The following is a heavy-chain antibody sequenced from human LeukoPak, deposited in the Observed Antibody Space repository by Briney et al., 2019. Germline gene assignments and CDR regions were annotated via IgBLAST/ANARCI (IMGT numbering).Heavy chain of an antibody. Sequence: GASVKVSCKASGYTFTSYYIHWVRQAPGQGLEWMGIINPSGGSTSYAQKFQGRVTMTRDTSTSTVYMELSSLRSEDTAVYYCARPANELRWRDAFDIWGQGTMVTVSS. CDR2: INPSGGST. V-gene: IGHV1-46*01. D-gene: IGHD5-24*01. J-gene: IGHJ3*02. CDR3: ARPANELRWRDAFDI. CDR1: GYTFTSYY.